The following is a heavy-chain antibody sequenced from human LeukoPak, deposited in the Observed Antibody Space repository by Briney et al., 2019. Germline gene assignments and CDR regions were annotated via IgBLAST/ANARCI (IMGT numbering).Heavy chain of an antibody. J-gene: IGHJ4*02. CDR2: INPNSGGT. D-gene: IGHD3-10*01. CDR1: GYTFTGYY. Sequence: ASVKVSCKASGYTFTGYYMHWVRQAPGQGLEWMGWINPNSGGTNYAQKFQGRVTMTRDTSISTAYMELSRLRSDDTAVYYCARDIRITMVRGAYYWGQGTLVTVSS. CDR3: ARDIRITMVRGAYY. V-gene: IGHV1-2*02.